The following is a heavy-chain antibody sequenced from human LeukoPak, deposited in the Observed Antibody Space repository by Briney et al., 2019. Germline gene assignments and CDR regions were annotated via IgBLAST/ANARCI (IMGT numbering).Heavy chain of an antibody. CDR1: GVSISSPNW. CDR3: ARSGATGGAFDI. D-gene: IGHD1-26*01. V-gene: IGHV4-4*02. CDR2: IYYSEST. Sequence: SGTLSLTCTVSGVSISSPNWWSWVRQPPGKGLEWIGEIYYSESTNYNPSLKSRVSISIDRSKNQFSLKLSSVTAADTAVYYCARSGATGGAFDIWGQGTMVTVSS. J-gene: IGHJ3*02.